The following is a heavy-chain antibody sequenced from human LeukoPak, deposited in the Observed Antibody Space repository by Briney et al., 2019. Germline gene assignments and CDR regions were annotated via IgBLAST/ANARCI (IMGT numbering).Heavy chain of an antibody. D-gene: IGHD3-10*02. CDR1: GFTFRSCA. J-gene: IGHJ6*02. V-gene: IGHV3-48*01. CDR2: ISSSSGTI. Sequence: GGSLRPSCAASGFTFRSCAMNWVRQAPGKGLEWLSYISSSSGTIYYADSVKGRFTISRDNAKNSLYLQMNSLRAEDTAVYYCARDMFSYYGMDVWGQGTTVTVSS. CDR3: ARDMFSYYGMDV.